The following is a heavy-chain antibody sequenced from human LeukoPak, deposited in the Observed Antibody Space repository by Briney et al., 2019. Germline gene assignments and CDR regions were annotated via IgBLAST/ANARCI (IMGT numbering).Heavy chain of an antibody. J-gene: IGHJ5*02. Sequence: SETLSLTCTVSGGSISSYYWSWIRQPPGKGLEWIGYIYYSGSTNYNPSLKSRVTISVDTSKNQFSLKLSSVTAADTAVYYCARGRGRITMIVVPRFDPWGQGTLVTVSS. D-gene: IGHD3-22*01. CDR3: ARGRGRITMIVVPRFDP. V-gene: IGHV4-59*12. CDR2: IYYSGST. CDR1: GGSISSYY.